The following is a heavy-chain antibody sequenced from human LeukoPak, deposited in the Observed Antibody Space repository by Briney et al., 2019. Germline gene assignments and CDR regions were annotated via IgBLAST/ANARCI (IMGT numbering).Heavy chain of an antibody. CDR2: ISGSGGST. CDR1: GFTFSSYA. CDR3: AKDSRYERWLQFPNWFDP. J-gene: IGHJ5*02. V-gene: IGHV3-23*01. Sequence: QTGGSLRLSCAASGFTFSSYAMSWVRQAPGKGLEQVSAISGSGGSTYYADSVKGRFTISRDNSKNTLYLQMNSLRAEDTAVYYCAKDSRYERWLQFPNWFDPWGQGTLVTVSS. D-gene: IGHD5-24*01.